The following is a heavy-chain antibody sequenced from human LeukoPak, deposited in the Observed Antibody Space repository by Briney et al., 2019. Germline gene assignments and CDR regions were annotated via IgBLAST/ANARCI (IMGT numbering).Heavy chain of an antibody. CDR1: GFTVSSNY. J-gene: IGHJ4*02. CDR3: TRHADIAAAGTHDFFY. D-gene: IGHD6-13*01. V-gene: IGHV3-49*04. CDR2: IRSKAYGGTT. Sequence: GGSLRLSCAASGFTVSSNYMSWVRQAPGKGLEWVGFIRSKAYGGTTEYAASVKGRFTISGDDSKSIAYLQMNSLKTEDTAVYYCTRHADIAAAGTHDFFYWGQGTLVTVSS.